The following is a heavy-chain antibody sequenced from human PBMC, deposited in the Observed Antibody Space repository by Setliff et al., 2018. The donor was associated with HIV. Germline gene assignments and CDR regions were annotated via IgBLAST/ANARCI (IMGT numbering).Heavy chain of an antibody. D-gene: IGHD4-17*01. CDR3: ARDMTTVTYNWFDP. J-gene: IGHJ5*02. V-gene: IGHV1-18*01. CDR1: GYTFTSYG. CDR2: ISAYNGNT. Sequence: ASVKVSCKASGYTFTSYGISWVRQAPGQGLEWMGWISAYNGNTNYAQKLQGRVTMTTDTSTSTAYMELRSLRSDDTAVYYCARDMTTVTYNWFDPWGQGTLVTSPQ.